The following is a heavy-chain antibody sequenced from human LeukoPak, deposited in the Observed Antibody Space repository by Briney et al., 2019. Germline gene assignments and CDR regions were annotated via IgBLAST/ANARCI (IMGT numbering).Heavy chain of an antibody. CDR1: GFTFSSYS. D-gene: IGHD2-15*01. Sequence: GGSLRLSCAASGFTFSSYSMNWVRQAPGKGLEWVSYISSSSSTIYYADSVKGRFTISRDNAKSSLYLQMNSLRAEDTALYYCARESYSAGFDYWGQGTLVTVSS. V-gene: IGHV3-48*04. CDR3: ARESYSAGFDY. CDR2: ISSSSSTI. J-gene: IGHJ4*02.